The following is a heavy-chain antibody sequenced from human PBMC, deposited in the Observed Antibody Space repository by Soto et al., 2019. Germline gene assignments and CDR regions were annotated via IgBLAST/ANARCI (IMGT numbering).Heavy chain of an antibody. V-gene: IGHV5-51*01. D-gene: IGHD2-2*01. CDR2: IYPGDSDT. Sequence: LGESLKISCKGSGYSFTSYWIGWVRQMPGKGLEWMGIIYPGDSDTRYSPSFQGQVTISADKSISTAYLQWSSLKASDTAMYYCARDPSIVLVPAATYYYYYYGMDVWGQGTTVTVSS. CDR1: GYSFTSYW. CDR3: ARDPSIVLVPAATYYYYYYGMDV. J-gene: IGHJ6*02.